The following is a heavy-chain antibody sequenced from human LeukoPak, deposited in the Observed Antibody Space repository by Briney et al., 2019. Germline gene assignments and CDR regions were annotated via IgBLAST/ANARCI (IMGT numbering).Heavy chain of an antibody. V-gene: IGHV1-2*02. CDR1: GYSFTGSY. J-gene: IGHJ4*02. D-gene: IGHD5-12*01. Sequence: ASVKVSCKASGYSFTGSYMHWVREAPGQGLEWMVCINPDSGVTHFAQKLRGRVTMTRDTSLSTAYMGLRRVRSDATAVCNCASGYVGYDHDNFDYWGQGTLVTVSS. CDR3: ASGYVGYDHDNFDY. CDR2: INPDSGVT.